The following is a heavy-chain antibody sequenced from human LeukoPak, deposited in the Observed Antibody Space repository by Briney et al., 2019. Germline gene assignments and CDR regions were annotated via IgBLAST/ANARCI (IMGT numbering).Heavy chain of an antibody. CDR3: VRGLRTAAGLDL. CDR2: INGEGSVG. Sequence: GGSLTLSCAASGFTLSRYWMNWVRQAPGRGLECLANINGEGSVGYYVDSLEGRFTVSRDNAENSLFPQMNSLRRDDAAVYSCVRGLRTAAGLDLWGQGTLVTVSS. J-gene: IGHJ5*02. V-gene: IGHV3-7*04. CDR1: GFTLSRYW. D-gene: IGHD6-13*01.